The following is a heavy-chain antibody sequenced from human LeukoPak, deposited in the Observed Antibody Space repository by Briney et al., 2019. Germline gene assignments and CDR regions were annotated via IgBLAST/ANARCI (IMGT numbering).Heavy chain of an antibody. J-gene: IGHJ3*02. CDR2: IYYSGTT. CDR1: GGSISNYY. D-gene: IGHD6-19*01. Sequence: SETLSLTCTVSGGSISNYYWSWIRQPPGKGLECIGYIYYSGTTNYNPSLKSRVTISVDTSKNQFSLKLSSVTAADTAVYYCAITVAGTFAFDIWGQGTMVTVSS. V-gene: IGHV4-59*01. CDR3: AITVAGTFAFDI.